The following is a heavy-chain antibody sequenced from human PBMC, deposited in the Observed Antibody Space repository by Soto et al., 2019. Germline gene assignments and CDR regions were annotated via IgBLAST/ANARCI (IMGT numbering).Heavy chain of an antibody. J-gene: IGHJ6*02. D-gene: IGHD3-16*01. V-gene: IGHV3-33*01. CDR2: IWYDGSNK. CDR3: ARTVGVNYYYYGMDV. CDR1: GFTFSSYG. Sequence: GGSLRLSCAASGFTFSSYGMHWVRQAPGKGLEWVAVIWYDGSNKYYADSVKGRFTISRDNSKNTLYLQMNSLRAEDTAVYYCARTVGVNYYYYGMDVWGQGTTVTVS.